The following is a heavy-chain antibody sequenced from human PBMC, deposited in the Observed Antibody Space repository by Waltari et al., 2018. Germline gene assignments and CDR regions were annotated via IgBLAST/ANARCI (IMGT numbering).Heavy chain of an antibody. CDR1: GYTFTSYA. CDR3: AREAPYYYGSGSYYNPSYFDY. V-gene: IGHV1-3*01. CDR2: INAGNGNT. D-gene: IGHD3-10*01. Sequence: QVQLVQSGAEVKKPGASVKVSCKASGYTFTSYAMHWVRQAPVHRLGGMGWINAGNGNTKDSQKFQGRVTITRDTSASTAYMERSSLRSEDTAVYYCAREAPYYYGSGSYYNPSYFDYWGQGTLVTVSS. J-gene: IGHJ4*02.